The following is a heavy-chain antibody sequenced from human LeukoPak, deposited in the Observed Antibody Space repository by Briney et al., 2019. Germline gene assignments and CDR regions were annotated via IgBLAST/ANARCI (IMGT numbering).Heavy chain of an antibody. CDR3: ARDSASGHNWFDP. J-gene: IGHJ5*02. Sequence: GGSLRLSCAASGFTFSSYWMSWVCQAPGKGLEWVANIKQDGSEKYYVDSVKGRFTISRDNAKNSLYLQMNSLRAEDTAVYYCARDSASGHNWFDPWGQGTLVTVSS. CDR1: GFTFSSYW. CDR2: IKQDGSEK. V-gene: IGHV3-7*01. D-gene: IGHD6-19*01.